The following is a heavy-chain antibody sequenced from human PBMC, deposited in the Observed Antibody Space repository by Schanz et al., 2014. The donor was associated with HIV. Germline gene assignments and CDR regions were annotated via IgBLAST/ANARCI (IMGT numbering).Heavy chain of an antibody. CDR1: GFTFSSYG. Sequence: VQLVESGGGLIQPGESLRLSCAVSGFTFSSYGMHWVRQAPGKGLEWVAVISYDGSNKYYADSVKGRFTISRDNSKNTLYLQMNSLRAEDTAVYYCAKDQGYDFWSGYYNYYNMDVWGQGTTVTVSS. J-gene: IGHJ6*02. D-gene: IGHD3-3*01. CDR3: AKDQGYDFWSGYYNYYNMDV. V-gene: IGHV3-30*18. CDR2: ISYDGSNK.